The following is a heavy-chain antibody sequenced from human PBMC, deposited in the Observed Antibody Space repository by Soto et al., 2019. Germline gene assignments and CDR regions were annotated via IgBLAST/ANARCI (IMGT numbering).Heavy chain of an antibody. CDR1: GDTFNFYS. V-gene: IGHV1-69*02. CDR2: VNPILTMS. D-gene: IGHD3-10*01. Sequence: QVQLVQSGAEVKSAGSSVKVSCKASGDTFNFYSINWVRQAPGLGLEWVGRVNPILTMSNYAQRFQGRVTMTAEKYTDTDYMELRSLRSEDTAIYYCESNYGSRYRDFDSWGQGALVTVSS. CDR3: ESNYGSRYRDFDS. J-gene: IGHJ4*02.